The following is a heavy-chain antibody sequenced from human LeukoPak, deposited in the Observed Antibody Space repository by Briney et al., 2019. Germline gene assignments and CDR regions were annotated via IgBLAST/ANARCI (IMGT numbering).Heavy chain of an antibody. CDR2: FDPEDGET. V-gene: IGHV1-24*01. D-gene: IGHD6-13*01. Sequence: GASVKVSCKXSGYTLTELSMHWVRQSPGKGLEWMGGFDPEDGETIYAQKFQGRVTMTEDTSTDTAYMELSSLRSEDTAVYYCARGRGSSWRNWFDPWGQGTLVTVSS. J-gene: IGHJ5*02. CDR3: ARGRGSSWRNWFDP. CDR1: GYTLTELS.